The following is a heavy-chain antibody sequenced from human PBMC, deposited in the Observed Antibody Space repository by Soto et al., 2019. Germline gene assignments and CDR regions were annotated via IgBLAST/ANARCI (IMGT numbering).Heavy chain of an antibody. D-gene: IGHD4-17*01. CDR2: ISTWSSYS. CDR3: ARASHDYGALDY. CDR1: GFTFSSYN. Sequence: GGSLRLSCTASGFTFSSYNMNWVRQAPGKGPEWVSYISTWSSYSFYADSVKGRFTISRDNSENSLYLQLDSLRDEDTAVYYCARASHDYGALDYWGQGALVTVSS. J-gene: IGHJ4*02. V-gene: IGHV3-21*01.